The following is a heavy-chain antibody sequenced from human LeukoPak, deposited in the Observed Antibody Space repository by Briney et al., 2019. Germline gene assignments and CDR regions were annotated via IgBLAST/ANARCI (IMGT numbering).Heavy chain of an antibody. CDR3: ARSGIVVVPAAIGYYYGMDV. V-gene: IGHV4-59*01. Sequence: SETLSLTCTVSGGSISSYYWSWVRQPPGKGLEWIGYIYYSGSTNYNPSLKSRVTISVDTSKNQFSLKLSSVTAADTAVYYCARSGIVVVPAAIGYYYGMDVWGQGTTVTVSS. CDR1: GGSISSYY. CDR2: IYYSGST. D-gene: IGHD2-2*01. J-gene: IGHJ6*02.